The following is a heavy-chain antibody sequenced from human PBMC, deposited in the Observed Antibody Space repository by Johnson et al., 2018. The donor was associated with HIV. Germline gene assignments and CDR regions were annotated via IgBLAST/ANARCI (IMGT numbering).Heavy chain of an antibody. J-gene: IGHJ3*02. Sequence: VQLVESGGGLVQPGRSLRLSCAASGFTFDDYAMHWVRQAPGKGLDWGSGISWYSGSIGYADSVKGRFTISRDNAKNSLYLQMNSLRAEDTALYYCAKVYYDSSGYGAFDIWGQGTMVTVSS. D-gene: IGHD3-22*01. V-gene: IGHV3-9*01. CDR3: AKVYYDSSGYGAFDI. CDR1: GFTFDDYA. CDR2: ISWYSGSI.